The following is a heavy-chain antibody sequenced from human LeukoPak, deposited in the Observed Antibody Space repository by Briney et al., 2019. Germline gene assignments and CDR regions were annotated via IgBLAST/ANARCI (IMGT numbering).Heavy chain of an antibody. Sequence: GGSLRLSCAASGFSFSTSGMHWIRQAPGKGLEWVAFKQSDGGNEYYADSVKGRFTISRDNSKNTVHLQMNSLRAEDTAVYYCAREKQNWGIAYFDLWGRGTLVTVSS. D-gene: IGHD7-27*01. V-gene: IGHV3-30*02. J-gene: IGHJ2*01. CDR1: GFSFSTSG. CDR2: KQSDGGNE. CDR3: AREKQNWGIAYFDL.